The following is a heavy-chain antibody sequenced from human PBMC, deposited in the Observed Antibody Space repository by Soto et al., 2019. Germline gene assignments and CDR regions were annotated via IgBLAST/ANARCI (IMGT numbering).Heavy chain of an antibody. CDR3: ARTDIVTTNWFDP. CDR1: GESFIGYY. V-gene: IGHV4-34*02. J-gene: IGHJ5*02. Sequence: QVHLQQWGAGLLRPSETLSLTCAVYGESFIGYYWTWIRQPPGKGLEWIGEINHRGSTNYNPSLKSRVTMSIDTSKNPFSLKLSSVTAADTSVYYCARTDIVTTNWFDPWGQGTLVTVSA. D-gene: IGHD5-12*01. CDR2: INHRGST.